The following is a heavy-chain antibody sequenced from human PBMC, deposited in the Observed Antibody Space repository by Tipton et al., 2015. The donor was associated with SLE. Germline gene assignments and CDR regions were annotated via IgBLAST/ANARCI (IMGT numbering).Heavy chain of an antibody. D-gene: IGHD3-10*01. Sequence: SLRLSCAASGFPFSNYWMTWVRQAPGKGLEWVANIKDDGAEKHYLDSVKGRFTIYRDNPKNSLHLQMSSLQPEDTAVYYCAREGQLRGVPLHYYMDVWGKGTTVIVSS. CDR1: GFPFSNYW. J-gene: IGHJ6*03. CDR2: IKDDGAEK. CDR3: AREGQLRGVPLHYYMDV. V-gene: IGHV3-7*01.